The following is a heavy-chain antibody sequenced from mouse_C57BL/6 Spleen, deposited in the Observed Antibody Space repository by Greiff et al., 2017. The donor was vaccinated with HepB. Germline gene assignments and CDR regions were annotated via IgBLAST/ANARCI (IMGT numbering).Heavy chain of an antibody. D-gene: IGHD1-1*01. J-gene: IGHJ4*01. CDR2: IYPSDSET. V-gene: IGHV1-61*01. CDR1: GYTFTSYW. Sequence: VQLQQPGAELVRPGSSVKLSCKASGYTFTSYWMDWVKQRPGQGLEWIGNIYPSDSETHYNQKFKDKATLTVDKSSSTAYMQLSSLTSEDSAVYYCARSGPYYYGSSYYAMDYWGQGTSVTVSS. CDR3: ARSGPYYYGSSYYAMDY.